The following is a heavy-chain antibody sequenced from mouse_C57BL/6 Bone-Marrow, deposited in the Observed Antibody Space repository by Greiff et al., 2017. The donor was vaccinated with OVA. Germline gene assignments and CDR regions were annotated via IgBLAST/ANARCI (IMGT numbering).Heavy chain of an antibody. V-gene: IGHV5-6*02. J-gene: IGHJ1*03. Sequence: DVKLVESGGDLVKPGGSLKLSCAASGFTFSSYGMSWVRQTPDKRLEWVATISSGGSYTYYPDSVKGRFTISRDNAKNTLYLQMSSLKSEDTAMYYCARHSYSYWYFDVWGTGTTVTVSS. CDR2: ISSGGSYT. CDR3: ARHSYSYWYFDV. CDR1: GFTFSSYG.